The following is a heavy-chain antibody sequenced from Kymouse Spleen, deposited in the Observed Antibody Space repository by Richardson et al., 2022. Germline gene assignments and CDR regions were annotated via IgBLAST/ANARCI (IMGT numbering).Heavy chain of an antibody. CDR2: INHSGST. D-gene: IGHD3-9*01. Sequence: QVQLQQWGAGLLKPSETLSLTCAVYGGSFSGYYWSWIRQPPGKGLEWIGEINHSGSTNYNPSLKSRVTISVDTSKNQFSLKLSSVTAADTAVYYCARGMGDILTGYYYYYYGMDVWGQGTTVTVSS. V-gene: IGHV4-34*01. J-gene: IGHJ6*02. CDR1: GGSFSGYY. CDR3: ARGMGDILTGYYYYYYGMDV.